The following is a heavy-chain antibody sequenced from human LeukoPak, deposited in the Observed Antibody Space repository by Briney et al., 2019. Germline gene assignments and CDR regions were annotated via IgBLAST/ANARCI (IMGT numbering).Heavy chain of an antibody. J-gene: IGHJ3*02. V-gene: IGHV4-34*01. Sequence: PSETLSLTCAVSGGSFSASYWNWLRQPPGKGLEWIGETDHSGSINYNPSLKSRVTISADTSKNQFSLRLSSLTAAETAIYYCARGGRSSGRHDATDIWGQGTMVIVSS. D-gene: IGHD6-19*01. CDR2: TDHSGSI. CDR1: GGSFSASY. CDR3: ARGGRSSGRHDATDI.